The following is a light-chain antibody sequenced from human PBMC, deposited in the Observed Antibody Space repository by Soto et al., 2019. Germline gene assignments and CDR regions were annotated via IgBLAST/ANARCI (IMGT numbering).Light chain of an antibody. Sequence: EIVMTQSPATLSVSPGERATLSCRASQSVSSNLAWYQHKPGQAPRFLIFGASTRATGIPARFSGSGSGTEFTLTISSLQSEDFAVYYCQQYNDWPPLTFGGGTKVDIK. J-gene: IGKJ4*01. CDR3: QQYNDWPPLT. V-gene: IGKV3-15*01. CDR1: QSVSSN. CDR2: GAS.